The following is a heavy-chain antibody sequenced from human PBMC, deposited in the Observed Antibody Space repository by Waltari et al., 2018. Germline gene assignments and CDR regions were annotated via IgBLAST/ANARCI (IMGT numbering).Heavy chain of an antibody. Sequence: EIHLLESGGGLVQPGGSLRLSCTGSGFSISHFWMHWVRLTPGKGLLGVSRMDGDGTTTPYADSVKGRLTISRDNAKNMVYLDMSSLRVEDTAVYFCTRDWRHMAFDYWGQGTRVTVSS. CDR2: MDGDGTTT. D-gene: IGHD1-1*01. V-gene: IGHV3-74*01. CDR3: TRDWRHMAFDY. CDR1: GFSISHFW. J-gene: IGHJ4*02.